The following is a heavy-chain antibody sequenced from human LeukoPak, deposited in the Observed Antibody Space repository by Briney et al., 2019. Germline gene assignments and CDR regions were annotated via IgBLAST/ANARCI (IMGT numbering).Heavy chain of an antibody. V-gene: IGHV3-23*01. CDR1: GFTFSSYA. J-gene: IGHJ4*02. Sequence: PGGSLRLSCAASGFTFSSYAMNWVRQAPGKGLEWVSSIRGTGSSTFYADSVKGRFTISRDNSKNKLYLQINSLRADDTAVYYCAKDGINGWFGNHFDYWGQGTLVTVSS. CDR2: IRGTGSST. CDR3: AKDGINGWFGNHFDY. D-gene: IGHD3-10*01.